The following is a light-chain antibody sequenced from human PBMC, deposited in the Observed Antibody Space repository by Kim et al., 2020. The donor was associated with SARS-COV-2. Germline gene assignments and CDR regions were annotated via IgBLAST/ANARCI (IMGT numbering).Light chain of an antibody. Sequence: ELTQPPSESGTPGQRVTIACSGSSSNIGSNTVNWYQQLPGMAPKLIVHSNDQRPSGVPDLFSGSKSGSSASLAISGLRSEDEAEYFCAAWDDSLNAVVFGGGTQLTVL. CDR1: SSNIGSNT. CDR2: SND. CDR3: AAWDDSLNAVV. J-gene: IGLJ2*01. V-gene: IGLV1-44*01.